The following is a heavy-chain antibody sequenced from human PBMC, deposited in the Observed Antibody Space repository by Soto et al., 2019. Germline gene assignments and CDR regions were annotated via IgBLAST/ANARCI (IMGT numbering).Heavy chain of an antibody. CDR3: AHRLPSGSYQF. CDR1: GFSLSTSKVG. V-gene: IGHV2-5*02. CDR2: IYWDDVK. D-gene: IGHD1-26*01. Sequence: QITLKESGPTLVKPTQTLTLTCTFSGFSLSTSKVGVGWIRPPPGRALEWLALIYWDDVKDYSPSLKSRLTITKDTSKNQVVLTMTNMDPVDTATYYCAHRLPSGSYQFWGQGTLVTVSS. J-gene: IGHJ4*02.